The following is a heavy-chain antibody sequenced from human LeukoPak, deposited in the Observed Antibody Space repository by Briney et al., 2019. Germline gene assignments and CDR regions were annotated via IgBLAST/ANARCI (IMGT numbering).Heavy chain of an antibody. CDR2: RKQDGGEK. CDR3: PREGYDSSGYYPTDY. D-gene: IGHD3-22*01. CDR1: GFTFSSFW. Sequence: GGSLRLSCAASGFTFSSFWMSWVCQAPGKGLEWVANRKQDGGEKYLVASVKGRFTNSRDNAKNPLYLQMNSLRAEYTAAYYWPREGYDSSGYYPTDYWGQGTLVTVSS. V-gene: IGHV3-7*01. J-gene: IGHJ4*02.